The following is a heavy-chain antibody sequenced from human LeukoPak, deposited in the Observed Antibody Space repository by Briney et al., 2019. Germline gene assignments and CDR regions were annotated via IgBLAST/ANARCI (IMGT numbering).Heavy chain of an antibody. CDR3: ARGRWYSDY. J-gene: IGHJ4*02. Sequence: TGGSLRLSCAASGFTFNTYWMHWFRQAPGKGLVWVSRINSDGSSSTYADSVKGRFTISRDNAKNTLYLQMNSLRAEDTAVYYCARGRWYSDYWGQGILVTVSS. CDR2: INSDGSSS. CDR1: GFTFNTYW. V-gene: IGHV3-74*01. D-gene: IGHD1-26*01.